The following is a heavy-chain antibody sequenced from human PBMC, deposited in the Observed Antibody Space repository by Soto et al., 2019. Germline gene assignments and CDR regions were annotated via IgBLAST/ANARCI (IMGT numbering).Heavy chain of an antibody. CDR1: GGSVSSNSAA. CDR2: TYYRSKWYN. V-gene: IGHV6-1*01. J-gene: IGHJ4*02. CDR3: ARDGGPWEQLVFRPHRYFDY. D-gene: IGHD6-6*01. Sequence: SQTLSVTGAISGGSVSSNSAAWNWIRQSPSRGLEWLGRTYYRSKWYNDYAVSVKSRITINPDTSKNQFSLQLNSVTPEDTAVYYCARDGGPWEQLVFRPHRYFDYWGQGTLVTVS.